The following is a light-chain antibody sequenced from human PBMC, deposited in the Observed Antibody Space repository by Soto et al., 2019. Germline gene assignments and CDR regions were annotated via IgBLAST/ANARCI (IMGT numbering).Light chain of an antibody. Sequence: QSALTQPASVSGSPGQSITISCTGTSRDVGGYNYVSWYQQHPGKAPKLMIYDVSNRPSGVSNRFSGSKSGNTASLTISGLQAEDEADYYCSSYTSSSTLVFCVGTKLTVL. CDR3: SSYTSSSTLV. CDR1: SRDVGGYNY. J-gene: IGLJ2*01. V-gene: IGLV2-14*01. CDR2: DVS.